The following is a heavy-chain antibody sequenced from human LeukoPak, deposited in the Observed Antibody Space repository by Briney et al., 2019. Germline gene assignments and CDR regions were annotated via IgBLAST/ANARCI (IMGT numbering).Heavy chain of an antibody. Sequence: SETLSLTCTVSGGSISSYYWSWIRQPPGKGLEWIGYIYYTGSTNYNPSLKSRFTISVDTSKNQFSLKLSSVTAADTAVYYCATLTGYSSESWFDPWGQGTLVTVSS. V-gene: IGHV4-59*01. CDR3: ATLTGYSSESWFDP. J-gene: IGHJ5*02. CDR2: IYYTGST. D-gene: IGHD3-9*01. CDR1: GGSISSYY.